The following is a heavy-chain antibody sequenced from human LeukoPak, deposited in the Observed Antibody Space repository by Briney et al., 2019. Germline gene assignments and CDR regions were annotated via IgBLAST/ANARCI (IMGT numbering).Heavy chain of an antibody. J-gene: IGHJ4*02. Sequence: ASVKVSCKASGYTFTSYGISWVRQAPGQGLEWMGWISAYNGNTNYAQKLQGRVTITTDTSTSTAYLELRSLRSYDTAVYYCATGLTAFGELSAPFDYWGQGTLVTVSS. CDR2: ISAYNGNT. CDR1: GYTFTSYG. V-gene: IGHV1-18*04. CDR3: ATGLTAFGELSAPFDY. D-gene: IGHD3-10*01.